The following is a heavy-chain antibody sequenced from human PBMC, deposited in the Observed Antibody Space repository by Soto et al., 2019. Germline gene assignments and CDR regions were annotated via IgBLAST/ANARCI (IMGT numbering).Heavy chain of an antibody. CDR3: AKARIAAAGNPSMGPHQPFYYYYYMDV. Sequence: GGSLRLSCAASGFTFDDYAMHWVRQAPGKGLEWVSGISWNSGSIGYADSVKGRFTISRDNAKNSLYLQMNSLRAEDTALYYCAKARIAAAGNPSMGPHQPFYYYYYMDVWGKGTTVTVSS. J-gene: IGHJ6*03. V-gene: IGHV3-9*01. CDR1: GFTFDDYA. CDR2: ISWNSGSI. D-gene: IGHD6-13*01.